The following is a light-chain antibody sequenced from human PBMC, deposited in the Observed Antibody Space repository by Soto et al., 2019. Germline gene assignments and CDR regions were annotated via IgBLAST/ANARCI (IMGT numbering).Light chain of an antibody. V-gene: IGKV3-11*01. CDR2: DAF. J-gene: IGKJ2*01. CDR1: HSVGSS. CDR3: QQRSMWPNT. Sequence: DIMLTQSPATLSLSPGERATLSCRASHSVGSSLAWYRQKIGQAPWLVIYDAFNRATGIPARFSGSGFGTDFTLTISSLEPEDFAVYYCQQRSMWPNTFGQGTKLEIK.